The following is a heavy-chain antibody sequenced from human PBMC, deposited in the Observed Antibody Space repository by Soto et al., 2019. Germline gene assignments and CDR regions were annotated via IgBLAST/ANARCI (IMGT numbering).Heavy chain of an antibody. J-gene: IGHJ5*02. CDR2: MNPNSGNT. V-gene: IGHV1-8*01. Sequence: QVQLVQSGAEVKKPGASVKVSCKASGYTFTRYDLNWVRQATGTGFEYLGWMNPNSGNTGYVKKFQGRVTMTTETSMSTACMAMSSLRSEDTPVCYCARNIKYGDYSRWFAPWGPGTLVTVSS. D-gene: IGHD4-17*01. CDR1: GYTFTRYD. CDR3: ARNIKYGDYSRWFAP.